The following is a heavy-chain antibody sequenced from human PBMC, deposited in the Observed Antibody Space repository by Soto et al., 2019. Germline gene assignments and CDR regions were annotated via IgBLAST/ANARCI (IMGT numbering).Heavy chain of an antibody. Sequence: GASVKVCCKASGYTFTSYYMHWVRQAPGQGLERMGIINPSGGSTSYAQKFQGRVTMTRDTSTSTVYMELSSLRSEDTAVYYCLCSGWSGDAFDIWGQGTMVTVSS. CDR3: LCSGWSGDAFDI. CDR1: GYTFTSYY. V-gene: IGHV1-46*01. CDR2: INPSGGST. J-gene: IGHJ3*02. D-gene: IGHD6-19*01.